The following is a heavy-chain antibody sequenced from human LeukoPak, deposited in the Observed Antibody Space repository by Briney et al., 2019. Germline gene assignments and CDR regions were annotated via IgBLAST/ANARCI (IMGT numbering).Heavy chain of an antibody. CDR2: ISYDGSNK. Sequence: GRSLRLSCAASGFTFSSYAMHWVRQAPGKGLEWVAVISYDGSNKYYADSVKGRFTISRDNSKNTLYLQMNSLRAEDTAVYYCARDRTNNDYGDYEGLDYWGQGTLVTVSS. J-gene: IGHJ4*02. V-gene: IGHV3-30-3*01. D-gene: IGHD4-17*01. CDR3: ARDRTNNDYGDYEGLDY. CDR1: GFTFSSYA.